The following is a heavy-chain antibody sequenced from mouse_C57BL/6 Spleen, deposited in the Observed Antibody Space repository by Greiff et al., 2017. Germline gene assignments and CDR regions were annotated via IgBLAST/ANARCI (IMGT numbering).Heavy chain of an antibody. CDR1: GFTFSSYA. CDR2: ISDGGSYT. D-gene: IGHD2-5*01. V-gene: IGHV5-4*01. J-gene: IGHJ2*01. Sequence: EVKVEESGGGLVKPGGSLKLSCAASGFTFSSYAMSWVRQTPEKRLEWVATISDGGSYTYYPDNVKGRFTISRDNAKNNLYLQMSHLKSEDTAMYYCARDDGDSNLFFDYWGQGTTLTVSS. CDR3: ARDDGDSNLFFDY.